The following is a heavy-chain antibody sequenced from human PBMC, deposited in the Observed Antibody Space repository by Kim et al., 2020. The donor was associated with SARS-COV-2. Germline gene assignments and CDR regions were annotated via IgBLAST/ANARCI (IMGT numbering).Heavy chain of an antibody. Sequence: GGSLRLSCAASGFTFRSYGMHWVRQAPGKGLQWVALIWYDATNKYYADSVKGRFTISRDNSNNILYLQMNSLRAEDTAVYYCARDGVCSGDHSQHDYWGHGTPVTVSS. CDR3: ARDGVCSGDHSQHDY. D-gene: IGHD2-15*01. CDR2: IWYDATNK. J-gene: IGHJ4*03. V-gene: IGHV3-33*01. CDR1: GFTFRSYG.